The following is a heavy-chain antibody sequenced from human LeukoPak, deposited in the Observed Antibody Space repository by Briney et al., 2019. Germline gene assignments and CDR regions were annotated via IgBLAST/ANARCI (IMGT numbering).Heavy chain of an antibody. D-gene: IGHD6-13*01. Sequence: GGSLRLSCAASGFTVSSNYMSWVRQAPGKRLEWVSVIYSGGSTYYADSVKDRLTISRDNSKNTLYLQMNSLRAEDTAVYYCARVNSPYIAAAAGYYWGQGTLVTVSS. J-gene: IGHJ4*02. V-gene: IGHV3-66*01. CDR3: ARVNSPYIAAAAGYY. CDR2: IYSGGST. CDR1: GFTVSSNY.